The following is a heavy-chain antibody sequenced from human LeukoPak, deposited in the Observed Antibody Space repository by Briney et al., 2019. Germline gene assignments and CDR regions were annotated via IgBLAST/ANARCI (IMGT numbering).Heavy chain of an antibody. V-gene: IGHV3-23*01. Sequence: GGSLRLSCAASGFTFSSYAMSWVRQAPGKGLEWVPAISGSGGSTYYADSVKGRFTISRDNSKNTLYLQMNSLRAEDTAVYYCALGSGSYGPTYFQHWGQGTLVTVSS. CDR1: GFTFSSYA. D-gene: IGHD3-10*01. J-gene: IGHJ1*01. CDR2: ISGSGGST. CDR3: ALGSGSYGPTYFQH.